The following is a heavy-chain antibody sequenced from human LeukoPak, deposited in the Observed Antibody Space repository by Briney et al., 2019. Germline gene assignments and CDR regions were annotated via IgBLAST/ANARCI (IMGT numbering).Heavy chain of an antibody. D-gene: IGHD2-15*01. CDR1: GFTFSSYG. Sequence: AGSLRLSCAASGFTFSSYGMHWVRQAPGKGLEWVAVISYDGSNKYYADSVKGRFTISRDNSKNTLYLQMNSLRAEDTAVYYCAKDINIVVVVAATFPDYWGQGTLVTVSS. V-gene: IGHV3-30*18. J-gene: IGHJ4*02. CDR2: ISYDGSNK. CDR3: AKDINIVVVVAATFPDY.